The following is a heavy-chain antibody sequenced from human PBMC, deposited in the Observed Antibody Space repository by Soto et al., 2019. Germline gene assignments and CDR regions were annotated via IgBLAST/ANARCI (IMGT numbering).Heavy chain of an antibody. CDR3: ARSVGWAAGTEHSQD. V-gene: IGHV3-21*01. J-gene: IGHJ1*01. D-gene: IGHD6-13*01. CDR2: LSSSSSYI. Sequence: EVQLVESGGGLVKPGGSLRLSCAASGFTFSSYSMNWVRQAPGKGLEWVSNLSSSSSYIYYADSVKGRFTISRDNAKSSPSLQLDGLRAEETAVYYCARSVGWAAGTEHSQDWGQGTLVTVSS. CDR1: GFTFSSYS.